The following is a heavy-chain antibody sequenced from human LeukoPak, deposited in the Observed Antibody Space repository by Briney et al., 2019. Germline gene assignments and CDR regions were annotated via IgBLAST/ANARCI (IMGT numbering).Heavy chain of an antibody. V-gene: IGHV1-18*01. CDR1: GYTFAIYG. CDR3: ARDYCTRGGDCYKEDLFDP. CDR2: ISPYDGDT. J-gene: IGHJ5*02. D-gene: IGHD2-21*02. Sequence: ASVKVSCKASGYTFAIYGISWVRQAPGQGLEWMAWISPYDGDTNYAQNFEGRVTMTTETSTSTAYMELRSLRSDDTAIYYCARDYCTRGGDCYKEDLFDPWGQGTLVTVPS.